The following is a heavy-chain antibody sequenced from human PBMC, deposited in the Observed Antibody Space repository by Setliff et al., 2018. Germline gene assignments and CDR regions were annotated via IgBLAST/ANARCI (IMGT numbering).Heavy chain of an antibody. CDR3: VKDVVGYSSTWPRRDYFDC. D-gene: IGHD6-13*01. CDR2: INGVGTIT. J-gene: IGHJ4*02. Sequence: GGSLRLSCAASGFTFSNYWMYWVRQVPGKGLVWVSRINGVGTITHYADSVKGRFTISRDNSKNTLYLQMNSLRAEDTAVYYCVKDVVGYSSTWPRRDYFDCWGQGTLVTVSS. V-gene: IGHV3-74*01. CDR1: GFTFSNYW.